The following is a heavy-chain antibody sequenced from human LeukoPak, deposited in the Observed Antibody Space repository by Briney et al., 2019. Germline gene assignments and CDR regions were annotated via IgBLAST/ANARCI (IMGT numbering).Heavy chain of an antibody. CDR3: ARGGRSGWPDY. CDR2: IYYSGST. Sequence: SETLSLTCTVSGGSISSYYWSWIRQPPGKGLEWIGFIYYSGSTNYNPSLKSRVTMSIDTSKNQFSLRLSSVTAADTAVYYCARGGRSGWPDYWGQGILVTVAS. J-gene: IGHJ4*02. D-gene: IGHD6-19*01. V-gene: IGHV4-59*01. CDR1: GGSISSYY.